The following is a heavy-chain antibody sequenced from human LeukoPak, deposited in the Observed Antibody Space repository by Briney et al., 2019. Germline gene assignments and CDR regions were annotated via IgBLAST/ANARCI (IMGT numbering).Heavy chain of an antibody. CDR3: VRPRSDGSGNLYFDY. CDR2: ISYDGSNK. CDR1: GFTFSSYA. J-gene: IGHJ4*02. D-gene: IGHD3-10*01. V-gene: IGHV3-30*04. Sequence: GGSLRLSCAASGFTFSSYAMHWVRQAPGKGLEWVAVISYDGSNKYYADSVKGRFTISRDNSKNTLYLQMYSLRAEDTAVYYCVRPRSDGSGNLYFDYWGQGTLVTVSS.